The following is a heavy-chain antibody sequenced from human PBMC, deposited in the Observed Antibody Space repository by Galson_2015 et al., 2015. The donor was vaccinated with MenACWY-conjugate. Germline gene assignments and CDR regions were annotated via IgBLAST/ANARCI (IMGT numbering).Heavy chain of an antibody. CDR1: GGTFSSYA. D-gene: IGHD2-15*01. Sequence: SVKVSCKASGGTFSSYAISWVRQAPGQGLEWMGRIIPILGIANYAQKFQGRVTITADKSTSTAYMELSSLRSEDTAVYYCARDRYCSGGSCHSDNWFDPWGQGTMVTVSS. V-gene: IGHV1-69*04. CDR2: IIPILGIA. CDR3: ARDRYCSGGSCHSDNWFDP. J-gene: IGHJ5*02.